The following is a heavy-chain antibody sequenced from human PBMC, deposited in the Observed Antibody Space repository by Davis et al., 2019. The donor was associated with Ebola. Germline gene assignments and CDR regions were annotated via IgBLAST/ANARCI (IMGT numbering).Heavy chain of an antibody. CDR1: GFTFSSYW. V-gene: IGHV3-74*01. Sequence: GESLKISCAASGFTFSSYWMHWVRQAPGKGLGWDSRINSDGSSTSYADSVTGRFTISRDNAKNTLYLQMNSLRAEDTAVYYCAKDLNGYNWNYWGAFDIWGQGTMVTVSS. CDR2: INSDGSST. J-gene: IGHJ3*02. D-gene: IGHD1-7*01. CDR3: AKDLNGYNWNYWGAFDI.